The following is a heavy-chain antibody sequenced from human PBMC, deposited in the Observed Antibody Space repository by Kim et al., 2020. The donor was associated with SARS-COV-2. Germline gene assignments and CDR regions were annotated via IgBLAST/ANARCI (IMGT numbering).Heavy chain of an antibody. D-gene: IGHD6-13*01. J-gene: IGHJ2*01. V-gene: IGHV3-66*01. CDR3: AREIVSGIAAAGGYFDL. Sequence: AKGRLTISRDNSKNTLYLQMNSLRAEDTAVYYCAREIVSGIAAAGGYFDLWGRGTLVTVSS.